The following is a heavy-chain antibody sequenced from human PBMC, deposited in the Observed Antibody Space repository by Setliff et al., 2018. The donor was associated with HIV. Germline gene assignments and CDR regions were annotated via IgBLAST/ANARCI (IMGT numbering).Heavy chain of an antibody. CDR1: GFTFSRYW. V-gene: IGHV3-7*01. CDR2: IKQDGSEK. J-gene: IGHJ4*02. Sequence: PGGSLRLSCAATGFTFSRYWMTWVRQAPGKGLEWVANIKQDGSEKYYADPVKGRFTISRDNAKNSLYLQMNSLRAEDTAVYYCARDPHNPYSSSWFHRFDYWGQGTQVTVSS. D-gene: IGHD6-13*01. CDR3: ARDPHNPYSSSWFHRFDY.